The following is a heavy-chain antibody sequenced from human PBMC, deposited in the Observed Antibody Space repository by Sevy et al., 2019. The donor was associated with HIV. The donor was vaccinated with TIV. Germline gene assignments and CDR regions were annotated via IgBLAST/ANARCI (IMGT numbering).Heavy chain of an antibody. CDR1: GFSFSHAW. D-gene: IGHD2-8*02. CDR3: RTDPIILLVXTXXXXX. Sequence: GGSLRLSCAASGFSFSHAWMTWVRQAPGKGLEWVGRIKSKPDGGTTDYGAPVKGRFTISRDDSKNTLYLQMNSLKTEDTGIYYCRTDPIILLVXTXXXXXWGQGTTVTVSS. CDR2: IKSKPDGGTT. J-gene: IGHJ6*02. V-gene: IGHV3-15*01.